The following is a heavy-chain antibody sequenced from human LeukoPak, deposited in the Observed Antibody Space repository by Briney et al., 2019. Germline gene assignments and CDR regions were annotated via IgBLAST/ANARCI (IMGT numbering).Heavy chain of an antibody. CDR2: IRYDGSNQ. Sequence: PGGSLRLSCAASGFTFSSYGMHWVRQAPGKGLEWVAFIRYDGSNQYYVDSVKGRFTISRDNSKNMLFLQMNSLRVEDTAVYYCAKERAGATFYYYYYMDVWGKGTTVTISS. CDR3: AKERAGATFYYYYYMDV. J-gene: IGHJ6*03. V-gene: IGHV3-30*02. D-gene: IGHD1-26*01. CDR1: GFTFSSYG.